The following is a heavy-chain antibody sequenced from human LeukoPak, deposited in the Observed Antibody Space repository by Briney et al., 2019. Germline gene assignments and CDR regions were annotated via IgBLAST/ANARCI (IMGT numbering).Heavy chain of an antibody. D-gene: IGHD3-22*01. CDR1: GGSFSGYY. V-gene: IGHV4-34*01. CDR3: ASFSKYYYDSSGFDY. Sequence: SETLSLTCAVYGGSFSGYYWSWIRQPPGKGLEWIGYIYHSGSTYYNPSLKSRVTISVDRSKNQFSLKLSSVTAADTAVYYCASFSKYYYDSSGFDYWGQGTLVTVSP. J-gene: IGHJ4*02. CDR2: IYHSGST.